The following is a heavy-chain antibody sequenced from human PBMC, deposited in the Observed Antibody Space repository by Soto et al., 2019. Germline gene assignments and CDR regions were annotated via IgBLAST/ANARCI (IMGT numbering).Heavy chain of an antibody. CDR3: ARLLGPAQFDS. D-gene: IGHD2-2*01. CDR1: GVTFSNYW. J-gene: IGHJ4*02. CDR2: IKQDGSQK. V-gene: IGHV3-7*01. Sequence: PEGSLRLSCAASGVTFSNYWITWVRQAPGKGLEWVADIKQDGSQKNYMDSMKGRFTISRDNAENSLYLQISSLRAEDTALYYCARLLGPAQFDSWGQGTLVTVSS.